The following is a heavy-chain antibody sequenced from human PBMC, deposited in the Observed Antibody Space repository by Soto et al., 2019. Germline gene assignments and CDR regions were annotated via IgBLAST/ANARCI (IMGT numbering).Heavy chain of an antibody. CDR3: ARNYDSSGYYRVPADY. Sequence: GGSLRLSCAASGFTFSGYSMNWVRQAPGKGLEWVSSISSSSSYIYYADSLKGRVTISRDNAKNSLYPQMNSLTAEDTAVYYCARNYDSSGYYRVPADYWGHGTLVTLSS. CDR2: ISSSSSYI. V-gene: IGHV3-21*01. D-gene: IGHD3-22*01. CDR1: GFTFSGYS. J-gene: IGHJ4*01.